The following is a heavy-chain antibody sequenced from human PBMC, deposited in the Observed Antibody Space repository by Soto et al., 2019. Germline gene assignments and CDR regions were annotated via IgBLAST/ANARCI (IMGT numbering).Heavy chain of an antibody. D-gene: IGHD1-26*01. J-gene: IGHJ3*02. CDR2: MYYTGST. CDR1: GGSVSSGRYY. CDR3: ARDHVYGGSSYPSGGFDI. V-gene: IGHV4-61*01. Sequence: VQLQESGPGLVKASATLSLICSVSGGSVSSGRYYWTWIRQPPGKGLEWIGYMYYTGSTNYNPSLKSRVTISVDRSNTQFSLRMHSVTAADTAVYYCARDHVYGGSSYPSGGFDIWGQGTMVTVSS.